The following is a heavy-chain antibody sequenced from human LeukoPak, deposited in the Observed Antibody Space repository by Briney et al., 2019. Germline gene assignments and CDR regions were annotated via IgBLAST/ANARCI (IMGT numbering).Heavy chain of an antibody. V-gene: IGHV1-18*01. D-gene: IGHD1-14*01. J-gene: IGHJ4*02. CDR3: ARAMTELPDY. Sequence: ASVKVSCKASGYTFTSYGISWVRQAPEQALAWMGWISDYNGNTNNAQKLQGRVTMTTDTSTSTAYMELRSLRSDDTAVYYCARAMTELPDYWGQGTLVTVSS. CDR2: ISDYNGNT. CDR1: GYTFTSYG.